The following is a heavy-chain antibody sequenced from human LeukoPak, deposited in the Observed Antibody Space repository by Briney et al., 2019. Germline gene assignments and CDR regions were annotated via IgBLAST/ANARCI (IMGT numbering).Heavy chain of an antibody. J-gene: IGHJ4*02. D-gene: IGHD4-17*01. CDR3: ARTRTVTIDY. Sequence: SETLSLTCTVSGGSISSYYWSWIRQPPGKGLEWIGYIYYSGSTNYNPSLKSRVTISVDTSKNQFSLKLSSVTAADTAVYYCARTRTVTIDYWGQGTLVTVSS. V-gene: IGHV4-59*01. CDR1: GGSISSYY. CDR2: IYYSGST.